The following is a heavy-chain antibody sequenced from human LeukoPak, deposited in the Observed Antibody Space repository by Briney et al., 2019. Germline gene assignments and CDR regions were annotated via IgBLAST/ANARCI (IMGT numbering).Heavy chain of an antibody. V-gene: IGHV1-18*01. J-gene: IGHJ4*02. CDR2: ISAYNGNT. Sequence: GASVKVSCKASGYTFTSYGISWVRQAPGQGLEWMGWISAYNGNTNYAQKLQGRVTMTTDTSTSTAYMELRSLRSDDTAVYYCARDAAPYYYDSSGYYHFDYWGQGTLVTVSS. CDR3: ARDAAPYYYDSSGYYHFDY. D-gene: IGHD3-22*01. CDR1: GYTFTSYG.